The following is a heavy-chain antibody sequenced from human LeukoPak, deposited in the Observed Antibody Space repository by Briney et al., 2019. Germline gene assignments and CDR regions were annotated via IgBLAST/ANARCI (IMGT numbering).Heavy chain of an antibody. D-gene: IGHD3-22*01. CDR1: GYSISSGHY. V-gene: IGHV4-38-2*02. J-gene: IGHJ4*02. Sequence: PSETLSLTCTVSGYSISSGHYWGGIRQPPGKGQEWIGSFYHSGSTYYNPSLKSRVTMSVDTSKNQFSLKLSSVTAADTAVYYSARERSGYSLFDYWGQGTLVTVSS. CDR3: ARERSGYSLFDY. CDR2: FYHSGST.